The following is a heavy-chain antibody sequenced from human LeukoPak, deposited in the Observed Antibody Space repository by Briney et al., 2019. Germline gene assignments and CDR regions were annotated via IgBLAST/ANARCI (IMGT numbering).Heavy chain of an antibody. D-gene: IGHD2-8*01. CDR1: GYTFTSNY. CDR3: ARDGRWLDV. CDR2: ISAYNGNT. J-gene: IGHJ6*04. Sequence: ASVKVPCKAFGYTFTSNYMHWVRQAPGQGLEWMGWISAYNGNTNYAQKLQGRVTMTTDTSTSTAYMELRSLRSDDTAVYYCARDGRWLDVWGKGTTVTISS. V-gene: IGHV1-18*04.